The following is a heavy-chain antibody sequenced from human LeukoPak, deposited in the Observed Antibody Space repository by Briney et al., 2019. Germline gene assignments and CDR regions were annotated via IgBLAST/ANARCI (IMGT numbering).Heavy chain of an antibody. CDR2: ISRTGTYI. CDR3: ARDLDYSTGFDY. V-gene: IGHV3-21*01. Sequence: PGGSLRLSCATSGFTFSSSTFGSYTMNPVRQPPGKGLEWVSSISRTGTYIYYTDSVKGRFTISRDIANSLLYLQMNSLRADDTAVYYCARDLDYSTGFDYWGQGTLVTVSS. J-gene: IGHJ4*02. CDR1: GFTFSSSTFGSYT. D-gene: IGHD4-11*01.